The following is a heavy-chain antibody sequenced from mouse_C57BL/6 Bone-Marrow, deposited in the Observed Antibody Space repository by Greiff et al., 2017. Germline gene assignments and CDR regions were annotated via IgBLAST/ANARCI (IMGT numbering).Heavy chain of an antibody. Sequence: VHVKQSGPELVKPGASVKISCKASGYSFTDYNMNWVKQSNGTCLEWIGVFNPIYGTTSSTQKFKGKATLTVDQSASTAYMQRNSLTSEDSAVYYCARLGRWAMDYWGQGTSVTVSS. CDR3: ARLGRWAMDY. CDR1: GYSFTDYN. J-gene: IGHJ4*01. CDR2: FNPIYGTT. V-gene: IGHV1-39*01. D-gene: IGHD4-1*01.